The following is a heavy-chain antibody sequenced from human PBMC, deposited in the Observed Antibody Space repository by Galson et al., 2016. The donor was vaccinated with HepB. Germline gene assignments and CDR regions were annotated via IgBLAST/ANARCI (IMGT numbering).Heavy chain of an antibody. J-gene: IGHJ4*02. CDR3: ARALTGIVATGGH. CDR2: ISYDTNNK. CDR1: GFTISNYA. Sequence: SLRLSCAGSGFTISNYALHWVRQAPGKGLEWVALISYDTNNKYYADSVKGRFTISRDDSKNTLYLQMNSLRPEDTAVYYCARALTGIVATGGHWGQGTQVTVSS. D-gene: IGHD5-12*01. V-gene: IGHV3-30*04.